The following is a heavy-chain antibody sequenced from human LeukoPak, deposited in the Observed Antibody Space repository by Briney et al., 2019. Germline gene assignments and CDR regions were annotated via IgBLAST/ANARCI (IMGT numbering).Heavy chain of an antibody. CDR1: GFTFSSYG. J-gene: IGHJ6*02. CDR2: ISYDGSNK. D-gene: IGHD3-10*01. Sequence: PGGSLRLSCAASGFTFSSYGMHWVRQAPGKGLEWVAVISYDGSNKYYADSVKGRFTISRDNSKNTLYLQMNSLRAEDTAVYYCAKVGPELGYYGSGSYPDYYYYGMDVWGQGTTVTVSS. CDR3: AKVGPELGYYGSGSYPDYYYYGMDV. V-gene: IGHV3-30*18.